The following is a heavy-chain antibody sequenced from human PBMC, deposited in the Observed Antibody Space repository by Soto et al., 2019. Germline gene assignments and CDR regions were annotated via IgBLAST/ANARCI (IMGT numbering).Heavy chain of an antibody. CDR3: ARDRTYYDNRAVGWFDP. D-gene: IGHD3-16*01. CDR1: GYTFTSSG. Sequence: QVELVQSGAEVRKPGASVKVSCSASGYTFTSSGISWVRQAPGQGLEWMGWISGHNGTTNYAQKSQAGVTMTTDTSTRTAFMELRNLISDDTAVYYCARDRTYYDNRAVGWFDPWGQGTLVTVSS. J-gene: IGHJ5*02. CDR2: ISGHNGTT. V-gene: IGHV1-18*01.